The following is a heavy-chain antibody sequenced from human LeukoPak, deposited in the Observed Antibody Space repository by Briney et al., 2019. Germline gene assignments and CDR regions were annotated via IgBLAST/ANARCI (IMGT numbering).Heavy chain of an antibody. CDR1: GFTFTNAL. CDR2: IKRKTDGGTT. D-gene: IGHD4-17*01. V-gene: IGHV3-15*01. Sequence: GGSLRLSCAASGFTFTNALMSWVRQAPGKGLEWVGRIKRKTDGGTTDYAAPVKGRFTISRDDSKNTLYLQMNSLKSEDTALYYCSTDNNYGDYGLDYWGQGTLVTVSS. J-gene: IGHJ4*02. CDR3: STDNNYGDYGLDY.